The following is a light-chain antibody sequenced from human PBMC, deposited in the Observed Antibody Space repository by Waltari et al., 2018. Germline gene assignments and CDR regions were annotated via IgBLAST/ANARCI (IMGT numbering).Light chain of an antibody. V-gene: IGKV1-39*01. J-gene: IGKJ3*01. CDR2: AAS. Sequence: DIQMTQSPSSLSASVGDRVTITCRASQSISSYLNWYQQKPGKAPKLLIYAASSLQSGVPSRFSGSRSGTEFTLTISSLHPEDSATYYCQQTYSVPRGGFTFGPGTKVEIK. CDR3: QQTYSVPRGGFT. CDR1: QSISSY.